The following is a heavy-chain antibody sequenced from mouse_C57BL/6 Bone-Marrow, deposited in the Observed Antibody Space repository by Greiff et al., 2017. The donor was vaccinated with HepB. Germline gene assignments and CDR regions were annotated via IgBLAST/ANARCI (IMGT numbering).Heavy chain of an antibody. J-gene: IGHJ3*01. D-gene: IGHD3-1*01. Sequence: QVQLQQSGAELARPGASVKMSCKASGYTFTSYTMHWVKQRPGQGLEWIGYINPSSGYTKSNQKFKAKATLTADKSSSTAYMQLSSLTSEDSAVYYCARKTGRAWFAYWGQGTLVTVSA. CDR1: GYTFTSYT. V-gene: IGHV1-4*01. CDR2: INPSSGYT. CDR3: ARKTGRAWFAY.